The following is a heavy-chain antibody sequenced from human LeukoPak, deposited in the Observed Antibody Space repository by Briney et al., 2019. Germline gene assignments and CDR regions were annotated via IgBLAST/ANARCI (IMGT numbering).Heavy chain of an antibody. D-gene: IGHD3-16*02. CDR3: ARDNRSLLDS. CDR1: GGSLRSSTYY. Sequence: SETLSLTCTVSGGSLRSSTYYWAWLRQPPGKGLEWLGSIHYDGSTFDNPSLKSRVTMSVYTSRNHFSLKMTSVTAADTAVYYCARDNRSLLDSWGQGILVTVSS. J-gene: IGHJ4*02. V-gene: IGHV4-39*07. CDR2: IHYDGST.